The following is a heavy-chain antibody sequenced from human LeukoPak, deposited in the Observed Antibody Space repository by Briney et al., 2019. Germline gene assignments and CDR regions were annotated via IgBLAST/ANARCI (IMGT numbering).Heavy chain of an antibody. CDR3: AREMATIMSLTY. CDR2: INPSGGST. J-gene: IGHJ4*02. Sequence: ASVKVSCKASGYTFTSYYMHWVRQAPGQGLEWMGIINPSGGSTSYAQKFQGRVTTTRDMSTSTVYMELSSLRSEDTAVYYCAREMATIMSLTYWGQGTLVTVSS. V-gene: IGHV1-46*01. CDR1: GYTFTSYY. D-gene: IGHD5-24*01.